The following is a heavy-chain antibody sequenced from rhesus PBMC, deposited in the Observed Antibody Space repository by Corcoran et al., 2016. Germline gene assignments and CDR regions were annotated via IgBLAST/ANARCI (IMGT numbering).Heavy chain of an antibody. D-gene: IGHD3-16*01. CDR1: GFTFSSYW. CDR2: IIYTGKTI. Sequence: EVQLVESGGGLAKPGGSLRLSCAASGFTFSSYWMNWVRQAPGKGLGWVLLIIYTGKTIYYADSVKGRFTISRDNAKNSLSLQMSSLRAEDTAVYYCTRDWISVVITTPYGLDSWGQGVVVTVSS. CDR3: TRDWISVVITTPYGLDS. J-gene: IGHJ6*01. V-gene: IGHV3-136*01.